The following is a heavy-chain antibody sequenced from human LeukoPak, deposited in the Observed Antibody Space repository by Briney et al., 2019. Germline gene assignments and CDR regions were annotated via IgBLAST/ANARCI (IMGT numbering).Heavy chain of an antibody. D-gene: IGHD2-2*01. Sequence: PSETLSLTCTVSGGSISSYYWSWIRQPPGKGLEWLGYIYYSGSNNYNPSLKSRVTISVDTSKIQFSLKLSSVTAADTAVYYCARDTVVPAAMTYYYYGMGVWGKGTTVTVSS. CDR2: IYYSGSN. V-gene: IGHV4-59*01. J-gene: IGHJ6*04. CDR3: ARDTVVPAAMTYYYYGMGV. CDR1: GGSISSYY.